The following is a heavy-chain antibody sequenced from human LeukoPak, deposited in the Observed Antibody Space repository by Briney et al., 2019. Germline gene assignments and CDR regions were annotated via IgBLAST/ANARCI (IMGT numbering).Heavy chain of an antibody. D-gene: IGHD4-17*01. CDR2: IKQDGINK. CDR3: AIQHVKNGEYFALPHY. V-gene: IGHV3-7*03. CDR1: GFTFSNYW. Sequence: GGSLRLSCAASGFTFSNYWMSWVRQAPGKGLEWVANIKQDGINKYYVDSVKGRFTISRDNAKNSLFLQMNSLRDEDTALYYCAIQHVKNGEYFALPHYCGQGNLFTVSS. J-gene: IGHJ4*02.